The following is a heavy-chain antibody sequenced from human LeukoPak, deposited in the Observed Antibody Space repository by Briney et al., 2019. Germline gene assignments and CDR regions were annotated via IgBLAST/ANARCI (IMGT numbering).Heavy chain of an antibody. CDR1: GYTFTGYY. Sequence: VASVKVSCKASGYTFTGYYMHWVRQAPGQGLEWMGGIIPIFGTANYAQKFQGRVTITADKSTSTAYMELSSLRSEDTAVYYCARDGQRWSPPTVNWFDPWGQGTLVTVSS. D-gene: IGHD6-25*01. CDR3: ARDGQRWSPPTVNWFDP. V-gene: IGHV1-69*06. CDR2: IIPIFGTA. J-gene: IGHJ5*02.